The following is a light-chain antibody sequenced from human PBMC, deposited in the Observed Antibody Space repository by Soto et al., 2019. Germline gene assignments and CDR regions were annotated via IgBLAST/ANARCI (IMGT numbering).Light chain of an antibody. V-gene: IGKV1-33*01. CDR1: QDISNY. CDR3: QQSSST. J-gene: IGKJ2*01. CDR2: DAS. Sequence: DLQMTQSPSSLSASVGDRVTITCQASQDISNYLNWYQQKPGKAPKLLIYDASNLETGVPSRFSGSGSGTDFTFTISSLQPEDIATYYCQQSSSTFGQGTKLEIK.